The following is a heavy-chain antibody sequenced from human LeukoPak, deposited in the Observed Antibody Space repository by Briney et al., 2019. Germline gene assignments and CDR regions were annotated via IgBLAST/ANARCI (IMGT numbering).Heavy chain of an antibody. D-gene: IGHD2-2*01. CDR3: ARDMGYCSSTSCSKSHY. J-gene: IGHJ4*02. Sequence: ASVKGSCKASGYTFTSYGLTWVRQAPGQGLEWMGWISAYSGNTNYAQNLQDRVTMTTDTSTSTAYMELRGLRSDDTAVYYCARDMGYCSSTSCSKSHYWGQGTLVTVSS. CDR2: ISAYSGNT. V-gene: IGHV1-18*04. CDR1: GYTFTSYG.